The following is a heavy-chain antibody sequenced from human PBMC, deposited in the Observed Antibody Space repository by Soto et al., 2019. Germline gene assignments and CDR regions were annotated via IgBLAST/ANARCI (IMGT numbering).Heavy chain of an antibody. V-gene: IGHV4-30-4*01. J-gene: IGHJ5*02. CDR1: GGSISSGDYY. CDR2: IYYSGST. CDR3: XXXXXXXXXWFDP. Sequence: QVQLQESGPGLVKPSQTLSLTCTVSGGSISSGDYYWSWIRQPPGKGLEWIGYIYYSGSTYYNPSLKSRVTISVDTSKNQFSLKLSSVTAADTAVXXXXXXXXXXXXWFDPWGQGTLVTVSS.